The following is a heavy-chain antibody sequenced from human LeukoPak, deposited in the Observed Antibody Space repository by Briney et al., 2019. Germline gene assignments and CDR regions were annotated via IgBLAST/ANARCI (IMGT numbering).Heavy chain of an antibody. CDR1: GGSISSSSYY. Sequence: SETLSLTCTVSGGSISSSSYYWGWIRQPPGKGLEWIGSIYYSGSTNYNPSLKSRVTISVDTSKNQFSLKLSSVTAADTAVYYCARGIAAAGRDYYMDVWGKGTTVTVSS. D-gene: IGHD6-13*01. J-gene: IGHJ6*03. V-gene: IGHV4-39*07. CDR2: IYYSGST. CDR3: ARGIAAAGRDYYMDV.